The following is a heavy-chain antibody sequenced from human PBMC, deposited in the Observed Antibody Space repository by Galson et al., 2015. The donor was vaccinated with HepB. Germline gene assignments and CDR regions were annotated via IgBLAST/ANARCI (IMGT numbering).Heavy chain of an antibody. CDR2: ISYDGSNK. CDR1: GFTFSSYA. V-gene: IGHV3-30*04. Sequence: SLRLSCAASGFTFSSYAMHWVRQAPGKGLEWVAVISYDGSNKYYADSVKGRFTISRDNSKNTLYLQMNGLRAEDTAVYYCARDRGLWFGELYPYYGMDVWGQGTTVTVSS. D-gene: IGHD3-10*01. J-gene: IGHJ6*02. CDR3: ARDRGLWFGELYPYYGMDV.